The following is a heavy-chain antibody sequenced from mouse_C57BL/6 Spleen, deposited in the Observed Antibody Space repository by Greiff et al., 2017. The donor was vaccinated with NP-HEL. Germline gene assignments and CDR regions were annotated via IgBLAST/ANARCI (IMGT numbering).Heavy chain of an antibody. Sequence: QVQLQQSGAELVMPGASVKLSCKASGYTFTSYWMHWVKQRPGQGLEWIGEIDPSDSYTNYNQKFKGKSTLTVDKSSSTAYMQLSSLTSEDSAVYYCAREWGNYVGSWFAYWGQGTLVTVSA. J-gene: IGHJ3*01. CDR1: GYTFTSYW. CDR2: IDPSDSYT. D-gene: IGHD2-1*01. V-gene: IGHV1-69*01. CDR3: AREWGNYVGSWFAY.